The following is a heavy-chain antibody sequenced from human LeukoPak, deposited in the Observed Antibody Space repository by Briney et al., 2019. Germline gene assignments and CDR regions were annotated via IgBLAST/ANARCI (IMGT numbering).Heavy chain of an antibody. CDR3: ARRVSTMTQFDY. J-gene: IGHJ4*02. CDR1: GASISSYY. D-gene: IGHD2-2*01. CDR2: ISDSGST. Sequence: SETLSLTCTVSGASISSYYWSWIRQPPGKGLEWIGYISDSGSTDYNPSLKSRVTISVDTSKNQFSLKLRSVTAADTAVYYCARRVSTMTQFDYWGQGTLATVSS. V-gene: IGHV4-59*01.